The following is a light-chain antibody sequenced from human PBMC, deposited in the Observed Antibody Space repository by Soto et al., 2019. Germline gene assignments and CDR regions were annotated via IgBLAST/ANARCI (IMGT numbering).Light chain of an antibody. V-gene: IGKV3-20*01. Sequence: EVVLTQSPGTLSLSPGERATLSCRASQDIKDNYLAWYQQRPGQAPRLPIYGSSDRATGIPDRFSGGGSGTDFTLTISRLEPEDFAVYYCHQYGSSPPYIFGQGTKLEI. CDR1: QDIKDNY. CDR2: GSS. J-gene: IGKJ2*01. CDR3: HQYGSSPPYI.